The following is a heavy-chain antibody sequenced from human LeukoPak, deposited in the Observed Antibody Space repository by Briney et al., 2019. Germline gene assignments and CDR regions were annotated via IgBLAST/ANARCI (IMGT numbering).Heavy chain of an antibody. J-gene: IGHJ4*02. Sequence: GGSLRLSCAESGFTVSSNYMSWVRQAPGKGLEWVSVIYSGGSTYYADSVRCRFTISRDNSKNTLHLQMNSLRAEDTAVYYCARDMYTRNPFDYWGQGTLVTVSS. CDR3: ARDMYTRNPFDY. CDR2: IYSGGST. D-gene: IGHD5/OR15-5a*01. CDR1: GFTVSSNY. V-gene: IGHV3-66*01.